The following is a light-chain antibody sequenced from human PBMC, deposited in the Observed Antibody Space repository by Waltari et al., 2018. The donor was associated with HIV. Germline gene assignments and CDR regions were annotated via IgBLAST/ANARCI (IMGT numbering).Light chain of an antibody. CDR2: EVN. CDR1: RSDVGGSTY. V-gene: IGLV2-8*01. Sequence: QSALTQPPSESGSPGQSVTISCTGTRSDVGGSTYVSWYQQHPGKAPKLMIYEVNKRPSGVPDRFSGSKSANTASLTVSGLQADDEADYYCNSYAGSNNWVFGGGTKLTVL. J-gene: IGLJ3*02. CDR3: NSYAGSNNWV.